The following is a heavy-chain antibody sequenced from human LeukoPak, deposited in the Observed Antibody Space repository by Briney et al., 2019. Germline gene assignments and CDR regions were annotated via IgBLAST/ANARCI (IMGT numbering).Heavy chain of an antibody. CDR2: IYYSGST. CDR3: ARGNYDILTGYFTYNWFDP. Sequence: SETLSLTCTVSGGSISSYHWSWIRQPPGKGLEWIGYIYYSGSTNYNPSLKSRVTISVDTSKNQFSLKLSSVTAADTAVYYCARGNYDILTGYFTYNWFDPWGQGTLVTVSS. D-gene: IGHD3-9*01. J-gene: IGHJ5*02. CDR1: GGSISSYH. V-gene: IGHV4-59*01.